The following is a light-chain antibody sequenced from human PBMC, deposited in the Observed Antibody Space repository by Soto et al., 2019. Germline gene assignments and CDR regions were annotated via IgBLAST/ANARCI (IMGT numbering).Light chain of an antibody. Sequence: SVLSQPRSASGTPGQRVTISCSGNSSNIGSNTVNWYQQLPGTAPKLLIYSNNQRPSGVPDRFSGSKSGTSASLAISGLQSEDEADYYCAAWDDSLNASYVFGTGTKVNVL. V-gene: IGLV1-44*01. CDR1: SSNIGSNT. CDR2: SNN. CDR3: AAWDDSLNASYV. J-gene: IGLJ1*01.